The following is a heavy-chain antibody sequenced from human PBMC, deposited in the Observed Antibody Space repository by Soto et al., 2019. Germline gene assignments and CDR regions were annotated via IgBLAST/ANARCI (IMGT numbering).Heavy chain of an antibody. Sequence: PSETLSLTCTVSGGSISSYYWSWIRQPPGKGLEWIGYIYYSGSTNYNPSLKSRVTISVDTSKNQFSLKLSSVTAADTAVYYCAAINPTGGYGSETDYWGQGTLVTVSS. V-gene: IGHV4-59*01. CDR3: AAINPTGGYGSETDY. D-gene: IGHD3-10*01. J-gene: IGHJ4*02. CDR2: IYYSGST. CDR1: GGSISSYY.